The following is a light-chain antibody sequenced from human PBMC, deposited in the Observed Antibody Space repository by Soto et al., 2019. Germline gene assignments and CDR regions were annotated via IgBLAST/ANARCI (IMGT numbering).Light chain of an antibody. CDR1: QSVSSSY. V-gene: IGKV3-20*01. CDR2: GAS. J-gene: IGKJ5*01. CDR3: QQYDYLIT. Sequence: EIVLTQSPGTLSLSPGERATLSCRASQSVSSSYLAWYQQKPGQAPRLLISGASHRATGIPDRFSGSGSGTDFTLTISRLEPEDFAVYYCQQYDYLITFGQGTRLEIK.